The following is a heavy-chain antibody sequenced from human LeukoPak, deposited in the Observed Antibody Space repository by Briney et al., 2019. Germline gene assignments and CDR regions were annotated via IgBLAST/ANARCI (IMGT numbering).Heavy chain of an antibody. D-gene: IGHD3-10*01. V-gene: IGHV3-7*01. CDR1: GFTFSNYW. CDR3: ARDRGRGFDP. CDR2: IKQDGSDK. J-gene: IGHJ5*02. Sequence: PGGSLRLSXVASGFTFSNYWMSWVRQPPGKGLEWLANIKQDGSDKYYVGSVKGRFTISKDNAKNSLFLQMNSLRAEDTAVYYCARDRGRGFDPWGQGTLVTVSS.